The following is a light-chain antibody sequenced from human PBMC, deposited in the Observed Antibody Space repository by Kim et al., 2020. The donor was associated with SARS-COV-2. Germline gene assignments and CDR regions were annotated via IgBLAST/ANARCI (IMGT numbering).Light chain of an antibody. CDR3: SSYTTNNIFYV. J-gene: IGLJ1*01. Sequence: QSITLSFIGTSRDIVAYNWVAWYQQHPGKVPKLIIYDVSNRPSGVSNRFSGSQSGNTASLTISGLQAEDEADYYYSSYTTNNIFYVFGTGTKVTVL. CDR1: SRDIVAYNW. V-gene: IGLV2-14*03. CDR2: DVS.